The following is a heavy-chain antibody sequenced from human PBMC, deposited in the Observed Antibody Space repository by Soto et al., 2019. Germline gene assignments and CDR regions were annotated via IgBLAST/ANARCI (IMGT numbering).Heavy chain of an antibody. CDR1: GFTFSNYI. CDR3: AGGDTYYAMGV. J-gene: IGHJ6*02. Sequence: QLQLVESGGGVVQPGRSLRLSCAASGFTFSNYIMHWVRQAPGKGLEWVAFISYDGSNKDYADSVKGRFTISRDNSKNTRYRQLSSLRPEDTAVDYCAGGDTYYAMGVWGQGTTVTVSS. D-gene: IGHD5-18*01. CDR2: ISYDGSNK. V-gene: IGHV3-30-3*01.